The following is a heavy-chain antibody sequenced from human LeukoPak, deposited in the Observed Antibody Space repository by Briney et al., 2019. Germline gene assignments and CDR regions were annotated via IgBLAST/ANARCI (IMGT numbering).Heavy chain of an antibody. V-gene: IGHV1-18*01. CDR2: ISAYNGNT. CDR3: ARTVVRGRGAVAGLGYFDY. J-gene: IGHJ4*02. Sequence: ASVKVSCKASGYTFTSYGISWVRQAPGQGLERMGWISAYNGNTNYAQKLQGRVTMTTDTSTSTAYMELRSLRSDDTAVYYCARTVVRGRGAVAGLGYFDYWGQGTLVTVSS. CDR1: GYTFTSYG. D-gene: IGHD6-19*01.